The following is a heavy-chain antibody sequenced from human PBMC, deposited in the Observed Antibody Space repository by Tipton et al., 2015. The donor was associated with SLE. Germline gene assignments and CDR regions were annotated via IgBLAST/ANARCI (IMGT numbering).Heavy chain of an antibody. V-gene: IGHV4-30-4*08. D-gene: IGHD3-3*01. Sequence: TLSLTCAVYGGSFSGYYWSWIRQPPGKGLEWIGYIYYSGSTYHNPSLKSRISMSMDTSKNQFSLRLGSVTAADTAVYYCATRRQGRITIRGMVTSPTRAFDIWGRGTMVAVSS. CDR3: ATRRQGRITIRGMVTSPTRAFDI. CDR2: IYYSGST. J-gene: IGHJ3*02. CDR1: GGSFSGYY.